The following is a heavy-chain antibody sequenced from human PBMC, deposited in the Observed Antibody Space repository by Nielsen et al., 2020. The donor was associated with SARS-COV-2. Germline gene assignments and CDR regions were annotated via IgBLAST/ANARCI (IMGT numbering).Heavy chain of an antibody. D-gene: IGHD6-6*01. Sequence: GGSLRLSCAASGFTFSSYGMHWVRQVPGKGLEWVADINPDGSEKFYVDSVKGRFTITRDNAKNSLYLQMNSLRDEDTAVYYCARDAVSSSDLDYWGQGTLVTVSS. CDR2: INPDGSEK. J-gene: IGHJ4*02. CDR3: ARDAVSSSDLDY. CDR1: GFTFSSYG. V-gene: IGHV3-7*01.